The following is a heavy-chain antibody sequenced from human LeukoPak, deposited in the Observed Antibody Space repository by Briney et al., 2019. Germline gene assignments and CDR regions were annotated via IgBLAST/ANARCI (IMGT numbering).Heavy chain of an antibody. J-gene: IGHJ6*03. CDR2: ISSSSSYI. CDR1: VFTFSSYS. Sequence: PGGSLRLSCAPSVFTFSSYSMNWVRQAPGKGLEWVSSISSSSSYIYYADSVKGRFTISRDNAKNSLYLQMNSLRAEDTAVYYCARDPVPGRGYYYYYMDVWGKGTTVTVSS. V-gene: IGHV3-21*01. CDR3: ARDPVPGRGYYYYYMDV. D-gene: IGHD1-1*01.